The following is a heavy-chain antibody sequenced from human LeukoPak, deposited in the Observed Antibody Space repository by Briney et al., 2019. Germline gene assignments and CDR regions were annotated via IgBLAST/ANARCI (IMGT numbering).Heavy chain of an antibody. CDR3: ARSAFWSGYYVPSTFDY. D-gene: IGHD3-3*01. V-gene: IGHV1-2*02. CDR2: NSGGT. Sequence: NSGGTNYAQKFQGRVTMTRDTSISTAYMELSRLRSDDTAAYYCARSAFWSGYYVPSTFDYWGQGTLVTVSS. J-gene: IGHJ4*02.